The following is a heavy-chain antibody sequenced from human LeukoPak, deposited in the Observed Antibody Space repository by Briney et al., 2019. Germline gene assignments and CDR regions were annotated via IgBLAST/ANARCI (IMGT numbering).Heavy chain of an antibody. J-gene: IGHJ5*02. CDR1: GGSISSYY. D-gene: IGHD1-26*01. Sequence: MTSETLSLTCTVSGGSISSYYWSWIRQPPGKGLEWIGYIYYSGSTKYKPSLKSRVTISVDTSKNQFSLRLSSVTAADTAVYYCVRQVDELRWFDPWGQGTLVTVSS. V-gene: IGHV4-59*08. CDR3: VRQVDELRWFDP. CDR2: IYYSGST.